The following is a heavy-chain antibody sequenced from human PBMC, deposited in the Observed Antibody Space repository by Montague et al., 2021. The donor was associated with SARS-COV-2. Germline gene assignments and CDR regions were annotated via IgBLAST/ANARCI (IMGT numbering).Heavy chain of an antibody. Sequence: SETLSLTCEVSGDSISSYYWSWIRQSPGKGLEWIGYIHYTGSSKYTPSLKTRVTLSLDTPKNHFSLKLRSVTAADTAIYYCAKQPGAGAVVYWYFDLWGRGTVVSVSS. CDR2: IHYTGSS. V-gene: IGHV4-59*01. CDR1: GDSISSYY. D-gene: IGHD6-19*01. J-gene: IGHJ2*01. CDR3: AKQPGAGAVVYWYFDL.